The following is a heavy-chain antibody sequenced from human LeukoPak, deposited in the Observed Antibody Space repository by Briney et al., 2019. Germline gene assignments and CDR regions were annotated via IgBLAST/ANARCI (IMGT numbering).Heavy chain of an antibody. J-gene: IGHJ6*02. CDR3: ARDPSPGYCSGGSCYSVGMDV. V-gene: IGHV1-18*01. Sequence: ASVKVSCKASGYTFTSYGISWVRQAPGQGLEWMGWISAYNGNTNYAQKLQGRVTMTTDTSTSTAYMELRSLRSDDTAEYYCARDPSPGYCSGGSCYSVGMDVWGQGTTVTVSS. CDR1: GYTFTSYG. CDR2: ISAYNGNT. D-gene: IGHD2-15*01.